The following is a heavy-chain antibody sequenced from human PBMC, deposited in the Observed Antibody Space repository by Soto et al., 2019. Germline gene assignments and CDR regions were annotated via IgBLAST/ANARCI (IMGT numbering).Heavy chain of an antibody. CDR3: ATHPPYGPLDH. CDR1: DGCICRWCNH. Sequence: SLTCTVADGCICRWCNHWSWIRQPPGKGLEWIGNIYYSENTYYNPSLKSRVTISVDTSKNQFSLRLTSVTAADTAVYYCATHPPYGPLDHWGQGTLVTVSS. J-gene: IGHJ4*02. D-gene: IGHD4-17*01. V-gene: IGHV4-39*01. CDR2: IYYSENT.